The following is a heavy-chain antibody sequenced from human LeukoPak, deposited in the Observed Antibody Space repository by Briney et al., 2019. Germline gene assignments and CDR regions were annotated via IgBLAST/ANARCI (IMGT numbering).Heavy chain of an antibody. CDR3: ANHYDFWSGRVDY. CDR2: ISYDGVDK. V-gene: IGHV3-30*18. Sequence: PGGSLRLSCAASGFTFSSYGMHWVRQAPGKGLGWVATISYDGVDKYYADSVKGRFTTSRDNSKNTLYLQVNSLRAEDTAVYYCANHYDFWSGRVDYWGQGTLVTVSS. CDR1: GFTFSSYG. D-gene: IGHD3-3*01. J-gene: IGHJ4*02.